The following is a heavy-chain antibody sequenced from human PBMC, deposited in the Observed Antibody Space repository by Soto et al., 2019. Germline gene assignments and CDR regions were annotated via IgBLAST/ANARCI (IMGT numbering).Heavy chain of an antibody. V-gene: IGHV4-39*01. CDR3: AAFRRASLNWFDP. CDR2: IYYSGST. Sequence: SETLSLTCTVSGGSISSSSYYWGWIRQPPGKGLEWIGSIYYSGSTYYNPSLKSRVTISVDTSKNQFSLKLTSVTAADTAVYYCAAFRRASLNWFDPWGQGTLVTVSS. J-gene: IGHJ5*02. CDR1: GGSISSSSYY. D-gene: IGHD3-3*02.